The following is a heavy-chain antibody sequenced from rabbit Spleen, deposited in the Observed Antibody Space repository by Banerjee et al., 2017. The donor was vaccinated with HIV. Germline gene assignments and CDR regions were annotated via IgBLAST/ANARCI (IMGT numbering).Heavy chain of an antibody. CDR3: ARDGTGGSYFAL. CDR2: IDPLFGIT. J-gene: IGHJ6*01. D-gene: IGHD8-1*01. Sequence: ESGGGLVKPEGSLALSCKASGFSLSSYYMNWVRQAPGKGLEWIGYIDPLFGITYYANWVNGRFSISRENAQNTVFLQMTSLTAADTATYFCARDGTGGSYFALWGPGTLVTVS. CDR1: GFSLSSYY. V-gene: IGHV1S7*01.